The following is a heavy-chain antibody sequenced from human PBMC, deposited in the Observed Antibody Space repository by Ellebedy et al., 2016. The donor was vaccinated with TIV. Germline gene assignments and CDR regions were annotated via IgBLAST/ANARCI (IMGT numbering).Heavy chain of an antibody. CDR1: GGTFSRHA. J-gene: IGHJ6*02. CDR3: ASKAYETYYAMDV. D-gene: IGHD3-22*01. V-gene: IGHV1-69*13. CDR2: FVPILGSA. Sequence: ASVKVSCKASGGTFSRHAITWVRQAPGQGLEWMGVFVPILGSATSAQKFQGRVTITADESMTTAYMDLSSLTSEDTAVYYCASKAYETYYAMDVWGQGTTVTVS.